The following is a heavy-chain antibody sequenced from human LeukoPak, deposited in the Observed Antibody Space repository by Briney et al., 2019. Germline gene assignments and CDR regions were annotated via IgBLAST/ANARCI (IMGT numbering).Heavy chain of an antibody. CDR3: VKEGNGAFDI. D-gene: IGHD2-8*01. Sequence: GGSLRLSCSGSGFTFSSSAMHWVRQAPGKGLEYVSSISSNGVNTYYADSVKGRFTISRDNSKNTLYLQMISLRPEDTAVYYCVKEGNGAFDIWGQGTMVTVSS. CDR1: GFTFSSSA. V-gene: IGHV3-64D*09. CDR2: ISSNGVNT. J-gene: IGHJ3*02.